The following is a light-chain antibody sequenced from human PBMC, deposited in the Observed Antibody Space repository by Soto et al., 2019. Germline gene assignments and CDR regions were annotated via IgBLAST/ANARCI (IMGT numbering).Light chain of an antibody. CDR2: DAS. V-gene: IGKV3-11*01. J-gene: IGKJ4*01. CDR3: QQRSSWPLLT. Sequence: EIVLTQSPATLSLSPGETATLSCRASQSVSNYLAWFQQNPGQAPRLLIYDASNSATGIPARFSGSGSWTDFTLTISSLEPEDFAVYYCQQRSSWPLLTFGGGTKVEI. CDR1: QSVSNY.